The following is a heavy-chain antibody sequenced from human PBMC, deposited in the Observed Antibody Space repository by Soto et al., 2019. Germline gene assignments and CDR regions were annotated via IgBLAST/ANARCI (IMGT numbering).Heavy chain of an antibody. CDR1: GFSFPTYW. J-gene: IGHJ4*01. Sequence: DVQLVESGGGLVQPGGSLRLSCAASGFSFPTYWMSWVRQAPGKGLEWVANIIQAGSKQYYADSVKGRFTSSRDNAKNTLFLQMPSLSGEDTSVYYCVRYDYRLVQPLWGHGPLVTVPS. V-gene: IGHV3-7*01. CDR3: VRYDYRLVQPL. D-gene: IGHD6-19*01. CDR2: IIQAGSKQ.